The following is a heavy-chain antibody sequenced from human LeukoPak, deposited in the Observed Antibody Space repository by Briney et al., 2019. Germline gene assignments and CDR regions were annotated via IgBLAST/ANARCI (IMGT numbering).Heavy chain of an antibody. CDR1: GGSISNYY. J-gene: IGHJ4*02. V-gene: IGHV4-59*01. CDR3: ARGDYYDSSGYYPDGYYFDY. CDR2: IYYSGST. Sequence: SETLSLTCTVSGGSISNYYWSWIRQPPGKGLEWIGYIYYSGSTNYNPSLKSRVTISVDTSKNQFSLKLSSVTAAGTAVYYCARGDYYDSSGYYPDGYYFDYWGQGTLVTVSS. D-gene: IGHD3-22*01.